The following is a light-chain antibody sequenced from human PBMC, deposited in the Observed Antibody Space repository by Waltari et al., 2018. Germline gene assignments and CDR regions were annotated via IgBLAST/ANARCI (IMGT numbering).Light chain of an antibody. J-gene: IGKJ1*01. CDR2: GAS. CDR3: QNHERLPAT. CDR1: QRISSY. V-gene: IGKV3-20*01. Sequence: CMYRQRISSYLVWYRERPGQARRLLSYGASIRAAGIPDRVSGSGSVTEFTLSISRLEPEDFAVYYCQNHERLPATFGQGTRVEIK.